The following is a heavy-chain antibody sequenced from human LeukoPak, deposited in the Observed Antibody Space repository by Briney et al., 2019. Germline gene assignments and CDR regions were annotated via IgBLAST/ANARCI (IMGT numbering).Heavy chain of an antibody. V-gene: IGHV3-30*04. Sequence: GGSLRLSCAASGFTFSSYAMHWVRQAPGKGLEWVAVISYDGSNKYYADSVKGRFTISRDNSKNTLYLQMNSLRAEDTAVYYCAKGGDYSGYDFFDYWGQGTLVTVSS. CDR1: GFTFSSYA. CDR2: ISYDGSNK. J-gene: IGHJ4*02. CDR3: AKGGDYSGYDFFDY. D-gene: IGHD5-12*01.